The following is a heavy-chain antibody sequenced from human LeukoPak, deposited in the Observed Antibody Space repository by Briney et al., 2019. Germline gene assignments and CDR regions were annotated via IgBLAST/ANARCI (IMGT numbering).Heavy chain of an antibody. CDR2: INHSGST. D-gene: IGHD4-23*01. CDR1: GGSFSGYY. CDR3: ARGGGDYGGYYFDY. V-gene: IGHV4-34*01. J-gene: IGHJ4*02. Sequence: RPSETLSLTCAVYGGSFSGYYWSWIRQPPGKGLEWIGEINHSGSTNYNPSLKSRVTISVDTSKNQFSLKLSSVTAADTAVYYCARGGGDYGGYYFDYWGQGTLVPVSS.